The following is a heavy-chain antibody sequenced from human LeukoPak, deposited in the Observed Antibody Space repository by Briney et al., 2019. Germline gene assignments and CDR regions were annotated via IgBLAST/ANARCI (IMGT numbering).Heavy chain of an antibody. Sequence: GASVKVSCKASGYTFTSYGISWVRQAPGQGLEWMGWISAYNGNTNYAQELQGRVTMTTDTSTSTAYMELRSLRSDDTAVYYCARDHGGYCSSTTCNTPKDYWGQGTLVTVSS. V-gene: IGHV1-18*01. D-gene: IGHD2-2*01. CDR2: ISAYNGNT. CDR1: GYTFTSYG. CDR3: ARDHGGYCSSTTCNTPKDY. J-gene: IGHJ4*02.